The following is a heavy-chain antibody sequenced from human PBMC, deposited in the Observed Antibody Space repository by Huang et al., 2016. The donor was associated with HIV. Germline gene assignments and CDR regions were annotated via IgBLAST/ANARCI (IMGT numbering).Heavy chain of an antibody. J-gene: IGHJ6*02. V-gene: IGHV3-53*01. Sequence: EVQVVESGGGLTQPGGSLRLSCVVSGLSVIGNYMTWVRQAPGKGLEWIALFDNGDDTFYADSLKSRFTISRDNSRNTVFLQRNRLRAEDTEVYYCATFTIFGVDKGVWGQGTTVTVSS. CDR1: GLSVIGNY. D-gene: IGHD3-3*01. CDR2: FDNGDDT. CDR3: ATFTIFGVDKGV.